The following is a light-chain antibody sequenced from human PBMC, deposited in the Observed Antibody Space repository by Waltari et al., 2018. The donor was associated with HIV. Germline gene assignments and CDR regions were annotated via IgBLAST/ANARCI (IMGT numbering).Light chain of an antibody. CDR1: QSLSNTN. CDR3: QQYNNWPPT. J-gene: IGKJ2*01. CDR2: GAS. V-gene: IGKV3-15*01. Sequence: DIVMTQSPLSLPVTPGEPASISCRSSQSLSNTNLAWYQQKPGQAPRLLIHGASTRATGIPARFSGSGSGTEFTLTISSLQSEDSAIYYCQQYNNWPPTFGQGARLEIQ.